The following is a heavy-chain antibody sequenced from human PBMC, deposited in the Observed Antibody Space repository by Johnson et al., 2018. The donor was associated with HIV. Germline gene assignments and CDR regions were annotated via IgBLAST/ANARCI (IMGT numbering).Heavy chain of an antibody. CDR1: GFTFSSYA. D-gene: IGHD4-17*01. V-gene: IGHV3-30-3*01. CDR3: ASYGDYKSCDAFDI. Sequence: QVQLVESGGGVVQPGRSLRLSCAASGFTFSSYAMHWVRQAPGKGLEWVAVISYDGSNKYYADSVKGRFTISRDNSKNTLYLQMNSLRAEDTAVYYCASYGDYKSCDAFDIWGQGTMVTVSS. CDR2: ISYDGSNK. J-gene: IGHJ3*02.